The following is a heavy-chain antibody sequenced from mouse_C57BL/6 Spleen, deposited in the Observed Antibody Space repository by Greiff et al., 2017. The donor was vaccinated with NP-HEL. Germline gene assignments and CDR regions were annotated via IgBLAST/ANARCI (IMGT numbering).Heavy chain of an antibody. D-gene: IGHD2-4*01. V-gene: IGHV5-6*02. J-gene: IGHJ1*03. Sequence: DVKLVESGGDLVKPGGSLKLSCAASGFTFSSYGMSWVRQTPDKRLEWVATISSGGSYTYYPDSVKGRFTISRDNAKNTLYLQMSSLKSEDTAMYYCARRRGYDYDWGWYFDVWGTGTTVTVSS. CDR2: ISSGGSYT. CDR3: ARRRGYDYDWGWYFDV. CDR1: GFTFSSYG.